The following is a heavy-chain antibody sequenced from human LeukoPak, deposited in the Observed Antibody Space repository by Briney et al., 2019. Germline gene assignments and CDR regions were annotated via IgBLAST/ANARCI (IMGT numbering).Heavy chain of an antibody. V-gene: IGHV3-11*04. CDR2: ISSSGSTI. Sequence: GGSLRLSCAASGFTFSDYYMSWIRQAPGKGLEGVSYISSSGSTIYYADSVKGRFTISRDNDKNSLYLQMNSLRAEDTAVYYCARGAITIFGVVITNYMDVWGKGTTVTVSS. J-gene: IGHJ6*03. D-gene: IGHD3-3*01. CDR1: GFTFSDYY. CDR3: ARGAITIFGVVITNYMDV.